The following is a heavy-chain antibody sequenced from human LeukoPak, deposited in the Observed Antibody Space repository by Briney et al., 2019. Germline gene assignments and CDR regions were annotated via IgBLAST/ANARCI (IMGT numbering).Heavy chain of an antibody. D-gene: IGHD6-19*01. J-gene: IGHJ4*02. Sequence: MPSETLSLTCTVSGGSISRTTYYWSWIRQPPGKGLEWIGSIYYTGTTYYNPSLKSRLTISVDTPTQFSLKVTSVTGADTAVYYCARLDSSTIAVAGTEYWGQGTQVTVSS. V-gene: IGHV4-39*01. CDR1: GGSISRTTYY. CDR3: ARLDSSTIAVAGTEY. CDR2: IYYTGTT.